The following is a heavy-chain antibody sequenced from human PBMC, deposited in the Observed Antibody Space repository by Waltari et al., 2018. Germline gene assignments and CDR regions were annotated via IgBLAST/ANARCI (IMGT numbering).Heavy chain of an antibody. Sequence: EVQLVESGGGLIQPGGSLRLSCAASGFTVSPTYMNWVRQAPGKGLEVVSVISRDGTHYADSVKGRFTISRDNSKNTVYLQMNTLRAEDTALYYCARDVTGYYYFDLWGRGTLVTVSS. D-gene: IGHD3-16*01. J-gene: IGHJ2*01. CDR3: ARDVTGYYYFDL. CDR2: ISRDGT. V-gene: IGHV3-53*01. CDR1: GFTVSPTY.